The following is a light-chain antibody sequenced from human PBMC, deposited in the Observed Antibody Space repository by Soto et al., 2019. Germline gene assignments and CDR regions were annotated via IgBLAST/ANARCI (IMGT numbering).Light chain of an antibody. CDR3: AAWDDSLNGYV. V-gene: IGLV1-44*01. CDR2: SNN. CDR1: SSNIGSNT. J-gene: IGLJ1*01. Sequence: QSVLTQPPSASGTPGQRGTISFSGSSSNIGSNTVNWYQLLPGTAPKLLIYSNNQRPSGCPGRFSGSKSGTSASLAIGGLQSEDEADYYCAAWDDSLNGYVFGTGTKLTVL.